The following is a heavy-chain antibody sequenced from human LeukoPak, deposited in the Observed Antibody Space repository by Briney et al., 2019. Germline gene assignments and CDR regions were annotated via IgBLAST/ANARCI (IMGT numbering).Heavy chain of an antibody. CDR2: IYTSGST. Sequence: LGTPFPPRPGSGGSLSRLYWGWVRQPAGKGLEWIGRIYTSGSTNYNPSLKSRVTISVDTSKNQFSLKLSSVTAADMAVYYCARDQDWGQGTLVTVSS. V-gene: IGHV4-4*07. CDR3: ARDQD. J-gene: IGHJ4*02. CDR1: GGSLSRLY.